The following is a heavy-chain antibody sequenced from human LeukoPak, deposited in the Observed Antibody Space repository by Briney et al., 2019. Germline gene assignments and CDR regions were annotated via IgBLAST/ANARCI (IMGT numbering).Heavy chain of an antibody. CDR3: ARTGESPYYFDY. CDR2: IYYSGST. J-gene: IGHJ4*02. Sequence: SQTLSLTCTVSGGSISSGGYYWSWLRQHPGKGLEWIGYIYYSGSTYYNPSLKSRVTISVDTPKNQFSLKLSSVTAADTAVYYCARTGESPYYFDYWGQGTLVTVSS. CDR1: GGSISSGGYY. V-gene: IGHV4-31*03.